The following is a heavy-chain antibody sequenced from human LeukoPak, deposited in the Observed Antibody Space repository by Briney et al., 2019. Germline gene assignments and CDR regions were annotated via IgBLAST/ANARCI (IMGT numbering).Heavy chain of an antibody. CDR3: ARQSMGPSTNLDY. V-gene: IGHV5-51*01. Sequence: GESLKISCKGSGYSFTSYWIGWVRQMPGKGLEWTGTIYPGDSDTRYSPSFQGQVTISADKSISTAYLQWSSLKASDTAMYYCARQSMGPSTNLDYWGQGTLVTVSS. J-gene: IGHJ4*02. CDR2: IYPGDSDT. CDR1: GYSFTSYW. D-gene: IGHD2-8*01.